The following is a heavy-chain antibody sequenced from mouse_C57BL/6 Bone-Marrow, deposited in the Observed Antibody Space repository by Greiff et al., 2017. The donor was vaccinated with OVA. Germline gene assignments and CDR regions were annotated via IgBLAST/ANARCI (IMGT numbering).Heavy chain of an antibody. V-gene: IGHV14-4*01. Sequence: EVQLQQSGAELVRPGASVKLSCTASGFHIKDDYMHWVKQRPEQGLEWIGWIDPENGDTEYASKFQGKATITADTSSNTAYLQLSSLTSEDTAVYYCTSYGNFDYRGQGTTLTVSS. D-gene: IGHD2-1*01. CDR2: IDPENGDT. CDR1: GFHIKDDY. J-gene: IGHJ2*01. CDR3: TSYGNFDY.